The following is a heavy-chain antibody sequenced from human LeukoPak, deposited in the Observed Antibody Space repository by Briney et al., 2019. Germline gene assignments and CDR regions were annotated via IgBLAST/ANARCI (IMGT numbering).Heavy chain of an antibody. CDR1: DDSITMYY. V-gene: IGHV4-59*01. Sequence: SETLSLTCTVSDDSITMYYWTWIRQPPGKGLDWIGYVDHTGSTKFNPSLNGRVSISRDTSKNFFSLRLRSVTAADTAVYFCARGRVSSSTWYSTYYYFFYMDFWGKGTTVTVSS. CDR3: ARGRVSSSTWYSTYYYFFYMDF. D-gene: IGHD4-11*01. CDR2: VDHTGST. J-gene: IGHJ6*03.